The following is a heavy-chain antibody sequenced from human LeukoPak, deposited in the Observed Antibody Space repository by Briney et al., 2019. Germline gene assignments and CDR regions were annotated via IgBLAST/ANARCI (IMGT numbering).Heavy chain of an antibody. CDR2: IYYSGST. V-gene: IGHV4-39*07. Sequence: SETLSLTCTVSGGSISSSSYYWGWIRQPPGKGLEWIGSIYYSGSTYYNPSLKSRVTISVDTSKNQFSLKLSSVTAADTAMYYCAREKYNSGWYSDYWGQGTLVTVSS. J-gene: IGHJ4*02. CDR3: AREKYNSGWYSDY. D-gene: IGHD6-19*01. CDR1: GGSISSSSYY.